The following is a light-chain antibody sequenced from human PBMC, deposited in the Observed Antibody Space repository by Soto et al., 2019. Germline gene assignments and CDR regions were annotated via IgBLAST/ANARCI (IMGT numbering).Light chain of an antibody. CDR1: QGLSSRN. J-gene: IGKJ5*01. V-gene: IGKV3-20*01. CDR2: GAS. Sequence: EILLTQSPGTLSLSPGERATLSCRASQGLSSRNLAWYQQKPGQAPRLLIYGASSRATGIPDRFSGSGSGTDFTLTISRLDPEDLVRYYCQQYGTSSLFGQGTRLESK. CDR3: QQYGTSSL.